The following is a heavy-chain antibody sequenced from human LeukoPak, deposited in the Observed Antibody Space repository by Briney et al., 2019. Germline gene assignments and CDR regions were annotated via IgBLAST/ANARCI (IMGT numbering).Heavy chain of an antibody. D-gene: IGHD6-13*01. J-gene: IGHJ4*02. V-gene: IGHV3-23*01. CDR3: ARDRYSSSWESDY. Sequence: GRSLRLSCAASGFTFSTYAIYWVRQAPGKGLEWVSSISGSSGFTYYADSVKGRFAISRDSSKNIFYLQMNSLRAEDTAVYYCARDRYSSSWESDYWGQGTLVTVSS. CDR1: GFTFSTYA. CDR2: ISGSSGFT.